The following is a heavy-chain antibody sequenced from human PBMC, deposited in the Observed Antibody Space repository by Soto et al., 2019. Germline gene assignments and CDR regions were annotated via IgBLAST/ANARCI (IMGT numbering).Heavy chain of an antibody. V-gene: IGHV1-8*01. CDR3: ATAGGVDDFWSGYFGTGYYYMDV. CDR1: GYTFTSYD. D-gene: IGHD3-3*01. CDR2: MNPNSGNT. J-gene: IGHJ6*03. Sequence: ASVKVSCKASGYTFTSYDINWVRQATGQGLEWMGWMNPNSGNTGYAQKFQGRVTMTRNTSISTAYMELSSLRSEDTAVYYCATAGGVDDFWSGYFGTGYYYMDVWGKGTTVTV.